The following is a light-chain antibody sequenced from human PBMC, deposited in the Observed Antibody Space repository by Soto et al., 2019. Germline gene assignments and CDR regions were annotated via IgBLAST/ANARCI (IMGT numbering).Light chain of an antibody. CDR3: QQYENYWT. CDR2: DAS. Sequence: DIQITQSPPTLSASVGDRVTITCRASQPISSWLAWYHQKPGKAPKLLIYDASNLESGVPSRFSGSGSGTEFTLTISSLQPEDFGIYYCQQYENYWTLGQGTKVDIK. V-gene: IGKV1-5*01. CDR1: QPISSW. J-gene: IGKJ1*01.